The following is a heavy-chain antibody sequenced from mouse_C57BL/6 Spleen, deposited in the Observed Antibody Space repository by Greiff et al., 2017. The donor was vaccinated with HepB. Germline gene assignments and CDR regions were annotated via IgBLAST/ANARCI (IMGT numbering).Heavy chain of an antibody. J-gene: IGHJ4*01. CDR1: GYAFSSSW. CDR2: IYPGDGDT. V-gene: IGHV1-82*01. CDR3: ARSGTGLYYYAMDY. Sequence: VQLQQSGPELVKPGASVKISCKASGYAFSSSWMNWVKQRPGKGLEWIGRIYPGDGDTNYNGKFKGKATLTADKSSSTAYMQLSSLTSEDSAVYFCARSGTGLYYYAMDYWGQGTSVTVSS. D-gene: IGHD4-1*01.